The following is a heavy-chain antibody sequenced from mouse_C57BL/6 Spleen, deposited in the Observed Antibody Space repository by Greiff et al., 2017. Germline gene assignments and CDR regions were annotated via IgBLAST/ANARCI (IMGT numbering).Heavy chain of an antibody. V-gene: IGHV1-15*01. CDR1: GYTFTDYE. CDR2: IDPETGGT. D-gene: IGHD1-1*01. CDR3: TGRFITTVVDAMGY. Sequence: VQLQQSGAELVRPGASVTLSCKASGYTFTDYEMHWVKQTPVHGLEWIGAIDPETGGTAYNQKFKGKAILTADKSSSTAYMGLRSLTSEDSAVYNWTGRFITTVVDAMGYWGQGASVTVSS. J-gene: IGHJ4*01.